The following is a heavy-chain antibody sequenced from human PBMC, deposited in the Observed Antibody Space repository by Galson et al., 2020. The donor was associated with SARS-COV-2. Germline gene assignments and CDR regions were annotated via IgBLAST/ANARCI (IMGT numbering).Heavy chain of an antibody. CDR2: ISYDGSIK. V-gene: IGHV3-30*18. J-gene: IGHJ6*02. Sequence: TGGSLRLSCAASGFTFSTHGMHWVRQAPDKGLEWVAVISYDGSIKYYADSVKGRFSISRDNSKNTLYLQMNSLRSEDTAVYYCAKSRIAATLRYYYGMDVWGQGTSVTVSS. CDR1: GFTFSTHG. CDR3: AKSRIAATLRYYYGMDV. D-gene: IGHD6-13*01.